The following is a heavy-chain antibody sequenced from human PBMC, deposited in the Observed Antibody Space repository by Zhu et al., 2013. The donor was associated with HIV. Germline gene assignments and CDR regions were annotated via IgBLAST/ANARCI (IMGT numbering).Heavy chain of an antibody. CDR2: IYYSGST. J-gene: IGHJ4*02. CDR3: ARETPDLWFGYPFDY. CDR1: GGSISSSSYY. Sequence: QVQLQESGPGLVKPSETLSLTCTVSGGSISSSSYYWGWIRQPPGKGLEWIGSIYYSGSTYYNPSLKSRVTISVDTSKNQFSLKLSSVTAADTAVYYCARETPDLWFGYPFDYWGQGTLVTVSS. V-gene: IGHV4-39*07. D-gene: IGHD3-10*01.